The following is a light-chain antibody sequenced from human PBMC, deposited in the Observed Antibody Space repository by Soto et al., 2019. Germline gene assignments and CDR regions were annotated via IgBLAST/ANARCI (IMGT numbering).Light chain of an antibody. CDR1: QSISSW. V-gene: IGKV1-5*03. Sequence: DIQMTQSPSTLSASVGDRITITCRASQSISSWLAWYQQKPGKAPKVLIYKASSLESGVPSRFSGSGSGTEFTLTISSLQPDDSATYYCQQYKTYWLFGQGTKVEIK. J-gene: IGKJ1*01. CDR2: KAS. CDR3: QQYKTYWL.